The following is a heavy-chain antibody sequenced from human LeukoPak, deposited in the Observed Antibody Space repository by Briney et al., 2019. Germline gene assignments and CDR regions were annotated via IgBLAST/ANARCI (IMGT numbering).Heavy chain of an antibody. CDR3: AKDRDY. Sequence: GGSLRLSCAASGFTFSTYGMAWVRQAPGKGLEWVSGISGGGGTTYYADSVKGRFTISRDNSKNTLYLQMNSLRAEDTAVYYCAKDRDYWGQGTLVSVSS. CDR1: GFTFSTYG. J-gene: IGHJ4*02. V-gene: IGHV3-23*01. CDR2: ISGGGGTT.